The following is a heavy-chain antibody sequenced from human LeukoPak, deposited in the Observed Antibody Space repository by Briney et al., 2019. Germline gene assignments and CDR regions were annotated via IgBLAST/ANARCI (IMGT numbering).Heavy chain of an antibody. CDR1: GFTFSSYA. CDR2: ISYDGSNK. CDR3: AKDYYDSSGYPTPFDY. Sequence: PGGSLRLSCAASGFTFSSYAMHWVRQAPGKGLEWVAVISYDGSNKYYADSVKGRFTISRDNSKNTLYLQMNSLRAEDTAVYYCAKDYYDSSGYPTPFDYWGQGTLVTVSS. V-gene: IGHV3-30-3*01. J-gene: IGHJ4*02. D-gene: IGHD3-22*01.